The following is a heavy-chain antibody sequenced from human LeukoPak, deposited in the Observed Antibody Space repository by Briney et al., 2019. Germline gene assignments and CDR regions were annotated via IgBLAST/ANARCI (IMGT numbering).Heavy chain of an antibody. CDR2: ISSSSSYI. CDR1: GFTFSSYS. D-gene: IGHD3-10*01. CDR3: ARAAYGSGPTDY. Sequence: GGSLRLSCAASGFTFSSYSVNWVRQAPGKGLEWVSSISSSSSYIYYADSVKGRFTISRDNAKNSLYLQMNSLRAEDTAVYYCARAAYGSGPTDYWGQGTLVTVSS. J-gene: IGHJ4*02. V-gene: IGHV3-21*01.